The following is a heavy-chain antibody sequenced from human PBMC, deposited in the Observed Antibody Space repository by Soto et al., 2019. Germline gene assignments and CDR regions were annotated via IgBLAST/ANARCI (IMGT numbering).Heavy chain of an antibody. Sequence: GGALGVSCADSGLTFRSFTMNWVRQAPGKGLEWVSTISSNSAYIYYTDALRGRFTISRDNAKNSLHLQMNSLRAEDTAVYYCTRDASRDSSARGWFDPWGPGTLVTVSS. V-gene: IGHV3-21*01. J-gene: IGHJ5*02. CDR2: ISSNSAYI. CDR3: TRDASRDSSARGWFDP. D-gene: IGHD6-13*01. CDR1: GLTFRSFT.